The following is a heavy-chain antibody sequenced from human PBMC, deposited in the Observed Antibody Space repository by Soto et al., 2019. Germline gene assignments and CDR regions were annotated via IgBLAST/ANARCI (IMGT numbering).Heavy chain of an antibody. V-gene: IGHV3-30-3*01. CDR2: ISYDGSNK. Sequence: GGSLRLSFAVSGFTFSGYAMHWVRQAPGKGLEWGAVISYDGSNKYYADSVKGRFTISRDNSKNTLYLQMNSLRAEDKAVYYCARDRPYYDILTGYYGEFAFDIRGQGTMVTVSS. D-gene: IGHD3-9*01. J-gene: IGHJ3*02. CDR3: ARDRPYYDILTGYYGEFAFDI. CDR1: GFTFSGYA.